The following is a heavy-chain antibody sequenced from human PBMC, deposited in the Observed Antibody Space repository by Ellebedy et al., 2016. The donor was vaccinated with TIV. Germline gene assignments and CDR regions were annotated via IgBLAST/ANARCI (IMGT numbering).Heavy chain of an antibody. D-gene: IGHD2-15*01. V-gene: IGHV3-21*01. CDR1: GFAFGGFC. J-gene: IGHJ6*03. Sequence: LSLTCAASGFAFGGFCMNWVRQAPGKGLEWVSSISTISDDVHHADSVKGRFTISRDNAKNSIYLQMNNLRPEDTAVYDCARFSRGAPFVDYLYYMDVWGKGTAVTVS. CDR2: ISTISDDV. CDR3: ARFSRGAPFVDYLYYMDV.